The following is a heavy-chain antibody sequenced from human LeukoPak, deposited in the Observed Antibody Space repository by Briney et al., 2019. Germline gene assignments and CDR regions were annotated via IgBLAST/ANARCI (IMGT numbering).Heavy chain of an antibody. Sequence: SETLSLTCTVSGGSISTSNYYWDWIRQPPGKGLEWIASIYYSGNTYYNPSLKSRVAISLDMSKNQFSLSLSSVAATDTGVYYCARRMVRGDSLDYWGQGTLVTVSS. CDR2: IYYSGNT. V-gene: IGHV4-39*01. CDR1: GGSISTSNYY. J-gene: IGHJ4*02. D-gene: IGHD3-10*01. CDR3: ARRMVRGDSLDY.